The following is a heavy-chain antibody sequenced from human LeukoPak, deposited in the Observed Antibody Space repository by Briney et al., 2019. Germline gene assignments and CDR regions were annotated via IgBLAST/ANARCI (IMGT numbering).Heavy chain of an antibody. D-gene: IGHD2-21*02. CDR2: ISSSSYI. CDR3: ARDVTPDDAFDI. J-gene: IGHJ3*02. Sequence: GGSLRLSCAASGFTFSSYSMNWVRQAPGKGLEWVSSISSSSYIYYADSVKGRFTISRDNAKNSLYLQMNSLRAEDTAVYYCARDVTPDDAFDIWGQGTMVTVPS. V-gene: IGHV3-21*01. CDR1: GFTFSSYS.